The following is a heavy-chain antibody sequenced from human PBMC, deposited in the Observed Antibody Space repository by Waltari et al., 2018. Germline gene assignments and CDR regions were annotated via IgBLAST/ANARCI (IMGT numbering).Heavy chain of an antibody. Sequence: EVQLVESGGGLVQPGGSLRLSCAASGFTFSSYSMNWVRQAPGKGLEWVSYISSSSSTIYYADSVKGRFTISRDNAKNSLYLQMNSLRAEDTAVYYCARRLPYYGMDVWGQGTTVTVSS. J-gene: IGHJ6*02. CDR3: ARRLPYYGMDV. CDR1: GFTFSSYS. D-gene: IGHD4-17*01. V-gene: IGHV3-48*01. CDR2: ISSSSSTI.